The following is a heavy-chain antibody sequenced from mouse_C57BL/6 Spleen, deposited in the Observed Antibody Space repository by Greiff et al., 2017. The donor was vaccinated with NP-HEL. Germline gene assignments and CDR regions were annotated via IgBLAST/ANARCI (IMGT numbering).Heavy chain of an antibody. V-gene: IGHV1-82*01. CDR1: GYAFSSSW. Sequence: VQLQQSGPELVKPGASVKISCKASGYAFSSSWMNWVKQRPGKGLEWVGRIYPGDGDTNYNGKFKGNATLTADKSSSTAYMQLSSLTSEDSAVYFCARTYYNAMDYWGQGTSVTVSS. D-gene: IGHD2-12*01. CDR3: ARTYYNAMDY. J-gene: IGHJ4*01. CDR2: IYPGDGDT.